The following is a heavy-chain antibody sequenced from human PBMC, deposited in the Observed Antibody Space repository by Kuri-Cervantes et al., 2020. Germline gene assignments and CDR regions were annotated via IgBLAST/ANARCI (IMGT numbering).Heavy chain of an antibody. CDR1: GGSISSSNW. Sequence: SETLSLTCAVSGGSISSSNWWSWVRQPPGKGLEWIGEINHSGSTNYDPSLKSRVTISVDTSKNQFSLKLSSVTAADTAVYYCARGKPGYCSGGSCSYYLDYWGQGTLVTVSS. J-gene: IGHJ4*02. V-gene: IGHV4-4*02. CDR2: INHSGST. D-gene: IGHD2-15*01. CDR3: ARGKPGYCSGGSCSYYLDY.